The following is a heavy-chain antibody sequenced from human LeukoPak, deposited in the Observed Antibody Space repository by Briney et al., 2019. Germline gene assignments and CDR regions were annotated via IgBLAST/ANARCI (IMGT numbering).Heavy chain of an antibody. CDR3: SRDLGCTGGTCPYFDY. CDR2: ISTGSSPI. Sequence: GGSLRLSCAASGFTFSSYSMNWVRQAPGKGLEWISYISTGSSPIYYADSVKGRFTISRDNVQNSLYLQMNGLRDEDTAVYYCSRDLGCTGGTCPYFDYWGQGTQVTVSS. CDR1: GFTFSSYS. J-gene: IGHJ4*02. D-gene: IGHD2-15*01. V-gene: IGHV3-48*02.